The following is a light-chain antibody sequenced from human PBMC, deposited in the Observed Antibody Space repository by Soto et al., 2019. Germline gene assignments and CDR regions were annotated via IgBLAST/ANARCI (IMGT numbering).Light chain of an antibody. Sequence: TVLTQSPATLSLSPGERATLSCKASQSIGNSLGWFQQKPCQAPRLLIDDAFNRATGIPARFTGSGSGSDFTLTIGSLEPEDFGVYYCRQRYNWPLTFGGGTKVDIK. CDR1: QSIGNS. CDR3: RQRYNWPLT. J-gene: IGKJ4*01. V-gene: IGKV3-11*01. CDR2: DAF.